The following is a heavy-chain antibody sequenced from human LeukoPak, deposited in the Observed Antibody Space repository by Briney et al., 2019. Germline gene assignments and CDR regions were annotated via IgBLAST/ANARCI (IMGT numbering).Heavy chain of an antibody. CDR1: GGTFSSYA. V-gene: IGHV1-69*13. CDR3: AREIPTYYFDSSGYYRGLYFDY. J-gene: IGHJ4*02. CDR2: IIPIFGTA. D-gene: IGHD3-22*01. Sequence: ASVKVSCKASGGTFSSYAISWVRQAPGQGLEWMGGIIPIFGTANYAQKFQGRVTITADESTSTACMELSSLRSEDTAVYYCAREIPTYYFDSSGYYRGLYFDYWGQGTLVTVSS.